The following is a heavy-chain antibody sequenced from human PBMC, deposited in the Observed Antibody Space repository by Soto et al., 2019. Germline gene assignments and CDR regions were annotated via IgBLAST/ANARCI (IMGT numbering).Heavy chain of an antibody. CDR1: GDSISSSNR. Sequence: SETLSLTCGVSGDSISSSNRWNWVRQPPGKGLEWIGEVHHSGSTSYNPSLKSRVTISVDKSKNQFSLKLNSVIAADTAVYYCARARQYCSSTSCYLDPWGQGTLVTVSS. V-gene: IGHV4-4*02. D-gene: IGHD2-2*01. J-gene: IGHJ5*02. CDR2: VHHSGST. CDR3: ARARQYCSSTSCYLDP.